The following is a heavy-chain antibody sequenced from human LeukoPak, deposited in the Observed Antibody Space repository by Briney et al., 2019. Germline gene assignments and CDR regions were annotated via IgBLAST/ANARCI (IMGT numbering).Heavy chain of an antibody. V-gene: IGHV1-69*04. CDR2: IIPILGIA. D-gene: IGHD2-8*01. Sequence: SVKVSCKASGGTFSSYTISWVRQAPGQGLEWMGRIIPILGIANYAQKFQGRVTITADKSTSTAYMELSSLRSEDTAVCYCARDPEMEKGGTLYFYWGQGTLVTVSS. CDR1: GGTFSSYT. CDR3: ARDPEMEKGGTLYFY. J-gene: IGHJ4*02.